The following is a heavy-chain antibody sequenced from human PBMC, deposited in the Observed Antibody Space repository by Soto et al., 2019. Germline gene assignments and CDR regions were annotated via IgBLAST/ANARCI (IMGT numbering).Heavy chain of an antibody. CDR1: GFSISTSGVG. V-gene: IGHV2-5*02. D-gene: IGHD3-10*01. Sequence: QITLKESGPTLVKPTQTLTLTCTFSGFSISTSGVGVCWIRQPPGKALEWLALIYCDDDKRYSPILKSRLIITKDTSTHRVVLTMNNMDTVDTATYDCAHRAGNMVRGVMSFDYWGQGTLVTVSS. CDR2: IYCDDDK. J-gene: IGHJ4*02. CDR3: AHRAGNMVRGVMSFDY.